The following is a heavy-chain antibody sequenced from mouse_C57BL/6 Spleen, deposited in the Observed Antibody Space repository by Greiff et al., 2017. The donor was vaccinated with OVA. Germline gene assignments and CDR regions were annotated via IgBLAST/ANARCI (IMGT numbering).Heavy chain of an antibody. J-gene: IGHJ4*01. CDR3: ARRGYYYGSSSYAMDY. D-gene: IGHD1-1*01. CDR2: IDPSDSYT. V-gene: IGHV1-69*01. Sequence: QVQLQQPGAELVMPGASVKLSCKASGYTFTSYWMHWVKQRPGQGLEWIGEIDPSDSYTNYNQKFKGKSTLTVDKSSSPAYMQLSSLTSEDSAVYYCARRGYYYGSSSYAMDYWGQGTSVTVSS. CDR1: GYTFTSYW.